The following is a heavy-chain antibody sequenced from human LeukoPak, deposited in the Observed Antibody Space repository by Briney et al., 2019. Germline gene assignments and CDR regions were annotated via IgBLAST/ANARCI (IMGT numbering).Heavy chain of an antibody. CDR2: INPNSGGT. CDR1: GYTFTGYY. D-gene: IGHD1-26*01. CDR3: ARRRGIVGATNRDNWFDP. J-gene: IGHJ5*02. Sequence: SVKVSCKASGYTFTGYYMHWVRQAPGQGLEWMGWINPNSGGTNYAQKFQGRVTMTRDTSISTAYMELSRLRSDDTAVYYCARRRGIVGATNRDNWFDPWGQGTLVTVSS. V-gene: IGHV1-2*02.